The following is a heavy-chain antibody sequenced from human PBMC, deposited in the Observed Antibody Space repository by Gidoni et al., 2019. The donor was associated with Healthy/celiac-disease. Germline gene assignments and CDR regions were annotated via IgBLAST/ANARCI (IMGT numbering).Heavy chain of an antibody. CDR1: GFTSSSYG. D-gene: IGHD2-21*02. CDR2: IWYDGSNK. Sequence: QVQLVASVGGVVQPGRSLRLACAASGFTSSSYGLHWFRQAPGKGLERVEVIWYDGSNKYYADSVKGRFTISRDNSKNTLYLQMNSLRAEDTAVYYCARGESPPVGVTAGHYGMDVWGQGTTVTVSS. J-gene: IGHJ6*02. V-gene: IGHV3-33*01. CDR3: ARGESPPVGVTAGHYGMDV.